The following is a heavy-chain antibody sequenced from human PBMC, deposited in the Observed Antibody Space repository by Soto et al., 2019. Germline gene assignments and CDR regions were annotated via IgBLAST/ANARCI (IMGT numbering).Heavy chain of an antibody. J-gene: IGHJ3*02. Sequence: SETLSLTCTVSGGSISSSSYYWGWIRQPPGKGLEWIGSIYYSGSTYYNPSLKSRVTISIDTSKNQFSLKLSSVTAADTAVYYCARQGSASYYDSSGLYYDAFDIWGQGTMVTVSS. V-gene: IGHV4-39*01. CDR3: ARQGSASYYDSSGLYYDAFDI. CDR2: IYYSGST. D-gene: IGHD3-22*01. CDR1: GGSISSSSYY.